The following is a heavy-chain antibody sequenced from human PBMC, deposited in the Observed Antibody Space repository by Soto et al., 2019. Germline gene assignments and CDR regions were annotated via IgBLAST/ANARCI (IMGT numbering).Heavy chain of an antibody. Sequence: PGGSLSLSCAASGFTFSIYSMNWVRHAPGKGLEWVSSISSSSSYIYYADSVKGRFTISRDNAKNPLYLQMNSLRAEDTAVYYCARDRVAALYYFDYWGQGTLVTVSS. CDR2: ISSSSSYI. J-gene: IGHJ4*02. D-gene: IGHD2-15*01. CDR1: GFTFSIYS. CDR3: ARDRVAALYYFDY. V-gene: IGHV3-21*04.